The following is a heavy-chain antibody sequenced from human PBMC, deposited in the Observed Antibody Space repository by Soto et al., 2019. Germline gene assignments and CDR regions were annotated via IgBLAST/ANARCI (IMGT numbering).Heavy chain of an antibody. J-gene: IGHJ4*02. CDR3: ASDAVTGTAGLDF. D-gene: IGHD6-19*01. CDR2: INPNSGGT. Sequence: ASVKVSCKASGYTFSGFYMHWVRQAPGQGLEWMGWINPNSGGTKSAEKFQGRVTMTRDTSISTAYMELSRLTSDDTAVYYCASDAVTGTAGLDFWGQGTQVTVSS. CDR1: GYTFSGFY. V-gene: IGHV1-2*02.